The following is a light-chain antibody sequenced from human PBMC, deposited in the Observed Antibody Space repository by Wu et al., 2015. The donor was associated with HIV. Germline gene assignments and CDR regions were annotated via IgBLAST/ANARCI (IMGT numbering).Light chain of an antibody. CDR3: QQYDNLPT. Sequence: DIQMTQSPSSLSASVGDRVTITCQASQDISNYLNWYQQKPGKAPKLLIYDASNLETGVPSRFSGSGSGTDFTFTISSLQPEDIATYYCQQYDNLPTFGGGPRWRSN. V-gene: IGKV1-33*01. CDR1: QDISNY. J-gene: IGKJ4*01. CDR2: DAS.